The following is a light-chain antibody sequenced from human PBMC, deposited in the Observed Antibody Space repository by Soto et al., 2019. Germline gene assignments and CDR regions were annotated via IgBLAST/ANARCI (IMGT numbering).Light chain of an antibody. Sequence: EIVMTQSPATLSVSPGEGATLSCRASQSVTRNLAWYQHKPGQAPRLLIYAASTRASGVPVRFSGSGSGTGFTLTISSQQSEDFAVYYSQQYSNWPLTFGGGTKVEIK. CDR2: AAS. J-gene: IGKJ4*01. CDR3: QQYSNWPLT. V-gene: IGKV3-15*01. CDR1: QSVTRN.